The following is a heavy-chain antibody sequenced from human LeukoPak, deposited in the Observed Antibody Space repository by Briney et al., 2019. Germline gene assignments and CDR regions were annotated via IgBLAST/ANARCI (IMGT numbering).Heavy chain of an antibody. J-gene: IGHJ5*02. CDR1: GFTFSDYY. V-gene: IGHV4-34*01. D-gene: IGHD3-16*02. CDR2: INHSGST. Sequence: LRLSCAASGFTFSDYYWSWIRQPPGKGLEWIGEINHSGSTNYNPSLKSRVTISVDTSKNQFSLKLSSVTAADTAVYYCARHSYYDYVWGSYRYNWFDPWGQGTLVTVSS. CDR3: ARHSYYDYVWGSYRYNWFDP.